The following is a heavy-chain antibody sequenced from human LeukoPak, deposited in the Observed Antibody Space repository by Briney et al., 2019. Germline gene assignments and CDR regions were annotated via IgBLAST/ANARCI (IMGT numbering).Heavy chain of an antibody. Sequence: GGSLRLSCAASGFAFSSYAISWVRQAPGRGLQWISTITGTTHYADSVRGRFTSSRDNSKNILYLQMNSLSTEDTAIYYCAKAFREYGSSTYSSFDIWGQGTMVTVSS. D-gene: IGHD6-13*01. V-gene: IGHV3-23*01. CDR3: AKAFREYGSSTYSSFDI. CDR1: GFAFSSYA. J-gene: IGHJ3*02. CDR2: ITGTT.